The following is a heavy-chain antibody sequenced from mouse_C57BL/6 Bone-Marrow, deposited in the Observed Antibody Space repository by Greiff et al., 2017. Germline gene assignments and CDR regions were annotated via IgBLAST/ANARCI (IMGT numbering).Heavy chain of an antibody. CDR2: ISDGGSYT. Sequence: EVKLVESGGGLVKPGGSLKLSCAASGFTFSSYAMSWVRQTPEKRLEWVATISDGGSYTYSPDNVKGRFTLSRDNAKNHLYLQMSHLKSEDPAVYSCARYLRDYDGGGGAMDYWGQGTSVTGSS. D-gene: IGHD2-4*01. CDR3: ARYLRDYDGGGGAMDY. V-gene: IGHV5-4*03. J-gene: IGHJ4*01. CDR1: GFTFSSYA.